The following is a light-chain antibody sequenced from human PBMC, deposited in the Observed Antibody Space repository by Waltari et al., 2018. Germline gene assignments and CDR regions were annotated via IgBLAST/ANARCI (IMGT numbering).Light chain of an antibody. V-gene: IGLV1-47*01. Sequence: QSVLTQPPSASGTPGQRVTISCSGSSSDIGSTYVYWYQQLPGPAPKLLIYRSNQQPSGGPDRFSGSTSATSASLAISGLRSEDEADYHCAAWDDSLSGPVFGGGTKLTVL. J-gene: IGLJ3*02. CDR1: SSDIGSTY. CDR2: RSN. CDR3: AAWDDSLSGPV.